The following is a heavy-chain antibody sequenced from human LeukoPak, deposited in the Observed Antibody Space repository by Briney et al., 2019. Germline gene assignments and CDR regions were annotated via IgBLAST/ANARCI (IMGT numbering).Heavy chain of an antibody. CDR1: GGSISSNNW. D-gene: IGHD1-1*01. CDR3: ARVNINNWHSCDY. V-gene: IGHV4-4*02. J-gene: IGHJ4*02. CDR2: IYHSGSP. Sequence: SGTLSLACAVSGGSISSNNWWGWVRQPPGKGLEWIGEIYHSGSPNYNPSLKSRVTISVDKSRNHFSLNLSSVTAADTAVYYCARVNINNWHSCDYWGQGTLVTVSS.